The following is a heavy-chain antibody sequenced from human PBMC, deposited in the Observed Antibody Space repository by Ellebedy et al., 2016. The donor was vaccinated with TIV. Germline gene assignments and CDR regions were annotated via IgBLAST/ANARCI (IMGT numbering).Heavy chain of an antibody. V-gene: IGHV4-31*03. CDR3: ARGARLSTVTTWAFDY. J-gene: IGHJ4*02. CDR2: IYYSGST. Sequence: SETLSLXCTVSGGSISSGDNRWSWIRQHPGKGLEWIGYIYYSGSTFYNPSLKSRVTISVDTSKNQFSLKLSSVTAADTAVYCCARGARLSTVTTWAFDYWGQGSLVTVSS. CDR1: GGSISSGDNR. D-gene: IGHD4-17*01.